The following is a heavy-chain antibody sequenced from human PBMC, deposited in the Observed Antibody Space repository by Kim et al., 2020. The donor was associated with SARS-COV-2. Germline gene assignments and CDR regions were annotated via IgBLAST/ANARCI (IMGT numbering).Heavy chain of an antibody. CDR1: GDSINSYY. CDR3: ARGWLTAPNWFDP. V-gene: IGHV4-59*01. D-gene: IGHD5-12*01. Sequence: SETLSLTCTVSGDSINSYYWNWIRQPPGKGLEWIGFFYYTGSTYCNPSLKSRVTMSVNTSKNQFSLKLNSVTAADTAVYFCARGWLTAPNWFDPWGQGT. J-gene: IGHJ5*02. CDR2: FYYTGST.